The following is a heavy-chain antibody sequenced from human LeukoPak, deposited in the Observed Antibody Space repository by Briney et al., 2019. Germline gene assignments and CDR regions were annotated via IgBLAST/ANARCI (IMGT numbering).Heavy chain of an antibody. D-gene: IGHD3-3*01. CDR2: VVPEDAET. J-gene: IGHJ4*02. CDR1: GYTFTDYY. CDR3: ATDGSQDYDFLSGYIY. V-gene: IGHV1-69-2*01. Sequence: ASVKVSCKVSGYTFTDYYMHWVPQAPGKGLEWMGLVVPEDAETIYAERFQGRVTRPADTSTDTDYMELSSLRSEDTAVYYCATDGSQDYDFLSGYIYWGQGTLVSVSS.